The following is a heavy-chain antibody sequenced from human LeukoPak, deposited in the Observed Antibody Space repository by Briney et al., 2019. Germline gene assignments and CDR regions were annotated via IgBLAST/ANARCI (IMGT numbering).Heavy chain of an antibody. Sequence: GGSLRLSCAASGFTFSNYNFYWVRQAPGKGLEWVSSISSTSSYIYYADSMKGRFTISRDNAKNSLYLQMNGLRAEDTAVYYCARALWSGPVYYGMDVWGQGTMVTVSS. J-gene: IGHJ6*02. D-gene: IGHD3-10*01. CDR3: ARALWSGPVYYGMDV. V-gene: IGHV3-21*01. CDR2: ISSTSSYI. CDR1: GFTFSNYN.